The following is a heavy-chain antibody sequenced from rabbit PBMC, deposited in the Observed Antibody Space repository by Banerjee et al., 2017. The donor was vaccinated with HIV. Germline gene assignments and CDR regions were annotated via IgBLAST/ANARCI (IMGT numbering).Heavy chain of an antibody. CDR3: ARGGVGTTYPYGGMDL. CDR1: GIDFSSYYY. V-gene: IGHV1S40*01. CDR2: ISTGSGST. J-gene: IGHJ6*01. D-gene: IGHD8-1*01. Sequence: QSLEESGGGLVKPGGTLTLTCKASGIDFSSYYYMSWVRQAPGKGLEWIAYISTGSGSTWYASWAKGRFTISKTSSTTVTLQMTSLTAADTATYFCARGGVGTTYPYGGMDLWGQGTLVTVS.